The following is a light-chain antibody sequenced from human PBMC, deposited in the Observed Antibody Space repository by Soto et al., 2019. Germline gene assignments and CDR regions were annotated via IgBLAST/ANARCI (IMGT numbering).Light chain of an antibody. J-gene: IGLJ3*02. CDR2: RNN. CDR3: ATWDDSLNGPV. Sequence: QSVPTQPPSASGTPGQRVTISCSGSSSNLGDNTVNWYQQLPGTAPKLLIYRNNRRPSEVPDRFSGSKSGTSASLAISGLQSDDEADYYCATWDDSLNGPVFGGGTKLTVL. CDR1: SSNLGDNT. V-gene: IGLV1-44*01.